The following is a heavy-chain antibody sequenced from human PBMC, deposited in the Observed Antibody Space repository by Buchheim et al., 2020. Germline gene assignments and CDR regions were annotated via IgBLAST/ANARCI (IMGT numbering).Heavy chain of an antibody. CDR1: GFIFYNYG. V-gene: IGHV3-30*18. CDR3: AKVDTGMVTSASYYAMDV. Sequence: QVQLVESGGGVVQPGRSLRLSCAASGFIFYNYGMHWVRQAPGKGLEWVAVISYDGSNKYYADSVKGRFTISRDNSKTTLYLQLNTVRAEDTAVYYCAKVDTGMVTSASYYAMDVWGQGTT. CDR2: ISYDGSNK. D-gene: IGHD5-18*01. J-gene: IGHJ6*02.